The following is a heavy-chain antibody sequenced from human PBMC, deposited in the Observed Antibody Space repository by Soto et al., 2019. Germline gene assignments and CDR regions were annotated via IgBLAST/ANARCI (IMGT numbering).Heavy chain of an antibody. J-gene: IGHJ4*02. D-gene: IGHD1-1*01. Sequence: QVQLQQWGAGVLKPSEALSLTCAVYGGSFSPFFSSWIPQPPRKGLQWIGESTHSRRTNYNPSLKNRVTIPVYTSNNQFSRNQSSVTAADTAVYYWAREASTGKMSYWGQGTLVTVSS. V-gene: IGHV4-34*01. CDR2: STHSRRT. CDR1: GGSFSPFF. CDR3: AREASTGKMSY.